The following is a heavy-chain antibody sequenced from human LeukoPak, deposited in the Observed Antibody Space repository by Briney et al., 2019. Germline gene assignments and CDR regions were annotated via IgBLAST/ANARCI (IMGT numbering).Heavy chain of an antibody. CDR3: ARVSSGELHDH. V-gene: IGHV3-53*01. CDR1: GFTVSSNY. J-gene: IGHJ4*02. Sequence: GGSLRLSCAASGFTVSSNYMSGVRQAPGKGLEWVSVIYSGGSTYYADSVKGRFTISRDNSKNTLYLQMNSLRAEDTAAYYCARVSSGELHDHWGQGTLVTVSS. D-gene: IGHD3-10*01. CDR2: IYSGGST.